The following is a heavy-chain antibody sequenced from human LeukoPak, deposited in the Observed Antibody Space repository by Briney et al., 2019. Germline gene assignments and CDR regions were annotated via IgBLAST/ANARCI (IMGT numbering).Heavy chain of an antibody. Sequence: PGGSLRLSCAASGFTSSSYWMNWVRQAPGKGLEWVANINQDGSERYYVDSVKGRFTVSRDDAASSLYLQMNSLRPEDTAVYYCVRAKGGYLGQGTLVTVSS. CDR2: INQDGSER. CDR1: GFTSSSYW. J-gene: IGHJ4*02. V-gene: IGHV3-7*01. CDR3: VRAKGGY.